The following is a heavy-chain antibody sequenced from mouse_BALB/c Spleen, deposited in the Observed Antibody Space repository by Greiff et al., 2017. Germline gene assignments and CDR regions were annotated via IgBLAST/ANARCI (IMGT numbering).Heavy chain of an antibody. CDR1: GFNIKDTY. D-gene: IGHD2-2*01. CDR3: AAYYGYDPWYFDV. Sequence: VQLQQSGAELVKPGASVKLSCTASGFNIKDTYMHLVKQRPEQGLEWIGRIDPANGNTKYDPKFQGKATITADTSSNTAYLQLSSLTSEDTAVYYCAAYYGYDPWYFDVWGAGTTVTVSS. V-gene: IGHV14-3*02. CDR2: IDPANGNT. J-gene: IGHJ1*01.